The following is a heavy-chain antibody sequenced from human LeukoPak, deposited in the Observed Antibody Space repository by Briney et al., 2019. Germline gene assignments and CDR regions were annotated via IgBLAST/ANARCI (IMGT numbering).Heavy chain of an antibody. CDR3: TRRNFGESVDY. CDR2: IKSKTAGGTT. V-gene: IGHV3-15*01. Sequence: PGGSLRLSCAASGFTFSNAWMSWVRQAPGKGLEWVGRIKSKTAGGTTDYAAPVKGRFTISRDDSKNTLYLQMNSLKTEDTAVYYCTRRNFGESVDYWGQGTLVTVSS. D-gene: IGHD3-10*01. J-gene: IGHJ4*02. CDR1: GFTFSNAW.